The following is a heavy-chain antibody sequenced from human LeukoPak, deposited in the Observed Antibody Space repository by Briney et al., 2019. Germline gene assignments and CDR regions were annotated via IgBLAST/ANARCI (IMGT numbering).Heavy chain of an antibody. D-gene: IGHD1-14*01. CDR1: GGSFSGYC. J-gene: IGHJ1*01. V-gene: IGHV4-34*01. CDR2: INHSGST. Sequence: PSETLSLTCAVYGGSFSGYCWSWIRQPPGKGLEWIGEINHSGSTNYNPSLKSRVTISVDTSKNQFSLKLSSVTAADTAVYYCARISNGNQQPGAPEYFQHWGQGTLVTVSS. CDR3: ARISNGNQQPGAPEYFQH.